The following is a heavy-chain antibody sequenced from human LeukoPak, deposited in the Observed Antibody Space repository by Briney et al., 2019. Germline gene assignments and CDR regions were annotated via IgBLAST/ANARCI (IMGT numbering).Heavy chain of an antibody. CDR2: TYYRSKWYN. CDR3: ARGYSYAFDY. D-gene: IGHD5-18*01. V-gene: IGHV6-1*01. J-gene: IGHJ4*02. CDR1: GDSVSSNSVA. Sequence: SQNLSLTCAISGDSVSSNSVAWNWIRQSPSRGLEWLGGTYYRSKWYNDYAVSVNSQITINPDTSKNQFSLQLNSVTPEDTAVYYCARGYSYAFDYWGQGTLVTVSS.